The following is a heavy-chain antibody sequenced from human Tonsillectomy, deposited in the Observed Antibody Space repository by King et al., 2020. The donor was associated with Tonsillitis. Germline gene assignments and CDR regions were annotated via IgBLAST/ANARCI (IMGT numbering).Heavy chain of an antibody. Sequence: VQLVESGGGLVQPGGSLRLSCAASGFTFSSYAMSWVRQAPGKGLEWVSAISCSGGSGSGGSTYYADSVKGRFTISRDNSKNTLYLQMNSLRAKDTAVDYCANLRQWLQYYYYYGVDVWGQGTTVTVSS. CDR2: ISCSGGSGSGGST. CDR3: ANLRQWLQYYYYYGVDV. D-gene: IGHD6-19*01. J-gene: IGHJ6*02. V-gene: IGHV3-23*04. CDR1: GFTFSSYA.